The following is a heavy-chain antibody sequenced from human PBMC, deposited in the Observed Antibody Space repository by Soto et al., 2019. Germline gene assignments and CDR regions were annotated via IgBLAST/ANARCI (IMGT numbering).Heavy chain of an antibody. D-gene: IGHD3-16*01. Sequence: PLVMLCLRYTVSYVSRSNHYWTWIRQPPGKGLEWIGNIHYSGSTNYSPSLKGRVIISVDTPENQSSLKLSSVTTADTAVYYCTVGGAGHPFAYWGQGTLVTVSS. V-gene: IGHV4-59*11. CDR3: TVGGAGHPFAY. J-gene: IGHJ4*02. CDR2: IHYSGST. CDR1: YVSRSNHY.